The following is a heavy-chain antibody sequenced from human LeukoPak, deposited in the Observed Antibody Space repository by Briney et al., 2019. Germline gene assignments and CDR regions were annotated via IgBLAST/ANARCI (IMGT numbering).Heavy chain of an antibody. CDR3: TRELWPGDY. V-gene: IGHV3-7*01. CDR1: GFTFSDYW. Sequence: PGGSLRLPCEASGFTFSDYWMGWVRQAPGKGLEWVANIIKDGSDKYYVDSVKGRFTISRDNAKNSVYLQMSSLRVEDTAVYYCTRELWPGDYWGQGILVTVSS. D-gene: IGHD3-16*01. CDR2: IIKDGSDK. J-gene: IGHJ4*02.